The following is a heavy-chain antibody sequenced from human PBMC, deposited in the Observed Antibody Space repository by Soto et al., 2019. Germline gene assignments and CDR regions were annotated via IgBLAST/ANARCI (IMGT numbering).Heavy chain of an antibody. CDR3: ARHTWNDQAGRNFDS. J-gene: IGHJ4*02. Sequence: EVQLLESGGGLVQPGGSLRLSCAASGFTFTSHAMTWVRLAPGKGLEWVSTISASGHTSYYADSVKGRFTISRDNSKNTLYLQMRSLGAEDTAIYYCARHTWNDQAGRNFDSWGQGTLVTVSS. CDR1: GFTFTSHA. CDR2: ISASGHTS. D-gene: IGHD1-1*01. V-gene: IGHV3-23*01.